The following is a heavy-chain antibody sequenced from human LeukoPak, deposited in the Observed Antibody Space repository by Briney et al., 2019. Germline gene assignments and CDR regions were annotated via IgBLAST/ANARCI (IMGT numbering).Heavy chain of an antibody. CDR3: ARGTVTPFDY. Sequence: SETRSLTCAVYGGSFSGYYWSWIRQPPGKGLEWIGEINHSGSTNYNPSLKSRVTISVDTSKNQFSLKLSSVTAADTAVYYCARGTVTPFDYWGQGTLVTVSS. CDR1: GGSFSGYY. D-gene: IGHD4-11*01. J-gene: IGHJ4*02. CDR2: INHSGST. V-gene: IGHV4-34*01.